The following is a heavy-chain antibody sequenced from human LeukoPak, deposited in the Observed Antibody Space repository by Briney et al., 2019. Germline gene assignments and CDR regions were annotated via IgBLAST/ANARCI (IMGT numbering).Heavy chain of an antibody. V-gene: IGHV1-2*02. Sequence: ASLKVSCKASGYSFSVYLIHWVRLAPKEGREWMGWIIPNTGDTTIAQKFRGGVTMTRDMTSRTGYMELNSLNTDDTAVYFCAKGVSLQDRGAFDFWGQGTMVTVTS. J-gene: IGHJ3*01. D-gene: IGHD3-10*01. CDR2: IIPNTGDT. CDR1: GYSFSVYL. CDR3: AKGVSLQDRGAFDF.